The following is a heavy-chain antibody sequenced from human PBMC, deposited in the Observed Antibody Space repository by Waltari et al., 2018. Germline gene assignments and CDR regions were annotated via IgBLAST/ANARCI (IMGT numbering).Heavy chain of an antibody. V-gene: IGHV3-48*01. D-gene: IGHD2-21*01. CDR1: GFTFSSYS. J-gene: IGHJ6*02. CDR2: ISSSSSTI. Sequence: EVQLVESGGGLVQPGGSLRLSCAASGFTFSSYSMNWVRQAPGKGLEWVSYISSSSSTIYYADSVKGRFTISRDNAKNSLYLQMNSLRAEDTAVYYCARDLPSVVVIAIPLYYYGMDVWGQGTTVTVSS. CDR3: ARDLPSVVVIAIPLYYYGMDV.